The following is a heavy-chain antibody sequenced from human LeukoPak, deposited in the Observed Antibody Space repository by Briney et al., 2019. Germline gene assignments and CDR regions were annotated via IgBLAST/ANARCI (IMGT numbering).Heavy chain of an antibody. CDR1: GYTFTGYY. CDR3: ARDRGLTGYYNFDY. V-gene: IGHV1-2*02. CDR2: INPNSGDT. Sequence: ASVTVSCTASGYTFTGYYMHWVRQAPGQGLEWMGWINPNSGDTSYAQKFQGRVTLTRGTSISTAYMELSRLRSDDTAVYYCARDRGLTGYYNFDYWGQGTLVTVSS. J-gene: IGHJ4*02. D-gene: IGHD3-9*01.